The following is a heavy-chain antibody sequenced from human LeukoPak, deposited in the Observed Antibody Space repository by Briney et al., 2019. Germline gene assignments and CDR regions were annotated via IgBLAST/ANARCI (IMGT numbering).Heavy chain of an antibody. Sequence: PGGSLRLSCAVSGITLSNYGMSWVRQAPGKGLEWVAGISGSGGGTNYADSVKGRFTISRDNSRNTLYLQVNSLRAEDTAVCFCAKRGVAIRVILVGFHKEAYYFDSWGRGALVTVSS. CDR2: ISGSGGGT. J-gene: IGHJ4*02. V-gene: IGHV3-23*01. CDR1: GITLSNYG. D-gene: IGHD3-22*01. CDR3: AKRGVAIRVILVGFHKEAYYFDS.